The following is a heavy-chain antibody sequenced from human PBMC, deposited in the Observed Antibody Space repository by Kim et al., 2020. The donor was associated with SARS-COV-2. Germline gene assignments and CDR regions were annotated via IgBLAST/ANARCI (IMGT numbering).Heavy chain of an antibody. CDR2: MHYSGRA. Sequence: SETLSLTCTVSGGSLSPYYWSWIRQPPGKGLEWIGYMHYSGRANYSPSLKSRVAISVDTSKNHFSLNLTSVTAADTAKYFCARFQHGSGSYLDPFDIWGQGPLVTVSS. D-gene: IGHD3-10*01. J-gene: IGHJ3*02. CDR3: ARFQHGSGSYLDPFDI. V-gene: IGHV4-59*01. CDR1: GGSLSPYY.